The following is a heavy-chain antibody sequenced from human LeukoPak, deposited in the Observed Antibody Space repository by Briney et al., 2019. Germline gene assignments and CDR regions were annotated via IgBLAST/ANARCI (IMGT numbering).Heavy chain of an antibody. CDR2: IYYSGST. CDR1: GGSISSYY. J-gene: IGHJ4*02. V-gene: IGHV4-39*01. Sequence: SETLSLTCTVSGGSISSYYWGWIRQPPGKGLEWIGSIYYSGSTYYNPSLKSRVTISVDTSKNQFSLKLSSVTAADTAVYYCASLSGSYFEAPNFDYWGQGTLVTVSS. CDR3: ASLSGSYFEAPNFDY. D-gene: IGHD1-26*01.